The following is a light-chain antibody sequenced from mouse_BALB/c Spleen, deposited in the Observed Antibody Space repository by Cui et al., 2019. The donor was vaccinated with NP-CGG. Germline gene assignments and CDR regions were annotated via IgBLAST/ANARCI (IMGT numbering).Light chain of an antibody. CDR3: ALWYSNHWV. Sequence: QAGSDQETGLTTSPGKTVTLTCRSSTGTVTTNNFANWVQEKPDHLFTGLIGGTNNRVPGVPARFSGSLIGDKAALTITGAQTEDEAIYFCALWYSNHWVFGGGTKLTVL. V-gene: IGLV1*01. CDR1: TGTVTTNNF. CDR2: GTN. J-gene: IGLJ1*01.